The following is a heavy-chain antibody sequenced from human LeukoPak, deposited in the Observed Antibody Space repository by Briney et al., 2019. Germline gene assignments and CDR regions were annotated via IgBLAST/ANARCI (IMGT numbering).Heavy chain of an antibody. CDR3: ARGRGIIAAAGFYVSQTIYYFDY. D-gene: IGHD6-13*01. CDR2: INHSGST. J-gene: IGHJ4*02. Sequence: SETLSLTCAVYGGSFSGYYWSWIRQPPGKGLEWIGEINHSGSTNYNPSLKSRVTISVDTSKNQFSLKLSSVTAADTAVYYCARGRGIIAAAGFYVSQTIYYFDYWGQETLVTVSS. V-gene: IGHV4-34*01. CDR1: GGSFSGYY.